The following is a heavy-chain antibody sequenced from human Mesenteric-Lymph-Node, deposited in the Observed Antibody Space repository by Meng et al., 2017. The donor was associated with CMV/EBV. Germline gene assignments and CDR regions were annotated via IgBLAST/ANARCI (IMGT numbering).Heavy chain of an antibody. D-gene: IGHD4-23*01. CDR2: IRYDGSNK. CDR3: AANSGNHYYYAMDV. J-gene: IGHJ6*02. Sequence: GESLKISCTASGFTFSNYGMHWVRQAPGKGLEWVAFIRYDGSNKYYADSVKGRFTISRDNSKNTLYLQMNSLRAEDTAVYYCAANSGNHYYYAMDVWGQGTTVTVSS. V-gene: IGHV3-30*02. CDR1: GFTFSNYG.